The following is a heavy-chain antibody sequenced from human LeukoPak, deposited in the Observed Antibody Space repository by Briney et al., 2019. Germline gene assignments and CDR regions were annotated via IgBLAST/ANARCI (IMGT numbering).Heavy chain of an antibody. Sequence: PSGTLSLTCTVSGCSISIYYGSWIRQPAGKGLEWIGRIYTSGSTTYNPSLKSRVTMSVDTYKNQFSLKLSSVTAADTAVYYCGRGGATYFDYWGQGTLGTGSS. CDR2: IYTSGST. D-gene: IGHD1-26*01. J-gene: IGHJ4*02. V-gene: IGHV4-4*07. CDR3: GRGGATYFDY. CDR1: GCSISIYY.